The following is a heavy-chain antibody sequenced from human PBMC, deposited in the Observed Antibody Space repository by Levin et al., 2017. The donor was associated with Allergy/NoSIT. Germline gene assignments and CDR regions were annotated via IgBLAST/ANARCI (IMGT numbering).Heavy chain of an antibody. CDR1: GFSVSINY. CDR2: IYSGGST. J-gene: IGHJ3*02. V-gene: IGHV3-66*01. D-gene: IGHD4-23*01. Sequence: GGSLRLSCAASGFSVSINYMSWVRQPPGKGLGWVSVIYSGGSTYYTDSVKGRFTISRDNSKNTVYLQMSSLRAEDTAVYYCARNNDYGGNIGGFDIWGQGTMVTVSS. CDR3: ARNNDYGGNIGGFDI.